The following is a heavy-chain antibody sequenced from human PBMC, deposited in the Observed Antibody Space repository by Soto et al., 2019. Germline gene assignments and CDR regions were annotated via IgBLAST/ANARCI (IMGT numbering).Heavy chain of an antibody. Sequence: PSETLSLTCAVSGYSISSGYYWGWLRQPPGKGLEWIGRIYHGGSTYYNPSLNSRVTLSIDMTNNHVSLILHSVTAADTAVYYCARVGPWVPYYYDSSPYTFENWFDPWGQGTLVTVSS. CDR2: IYHGGST. CDR3: ARVGPWVPYYYDSSPYTFENWFDP. D-gene: IGHD3-22*01. CDR1: GYSISSGYY. V-gene: IGHV4-38-2*01. J-gene: IGHJ5*02.